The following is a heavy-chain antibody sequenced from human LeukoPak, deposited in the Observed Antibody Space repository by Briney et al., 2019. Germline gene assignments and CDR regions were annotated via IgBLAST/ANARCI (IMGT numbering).Heavy chain of an antibody. CDR1: RLTFSSYT. Sequence: PGGALRLSCAGSRLTFSSYTMHGVGQAPGKGGEGVSVISFHGSNNYYADSVKGRFPISRDNSKNPLYLQMSRLRAEDTAVYYCARALFPYSRSIDYWGQGPLVPVSS. CDR2: ISFHGSNN. D-gene: IGHD6-13*01. V-gene: IGHV3-30*04. CDR3: ARALFPYSRSIDY. J-gene: IGHJ4*02.